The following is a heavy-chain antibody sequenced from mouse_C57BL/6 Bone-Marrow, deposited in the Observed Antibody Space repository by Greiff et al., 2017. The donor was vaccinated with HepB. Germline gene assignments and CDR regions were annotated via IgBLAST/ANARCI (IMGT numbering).Heavy chain of an antibody. CDR3: ARETGVFAY. CDR2: ISYDGSN. D-gene: IGHD4-1*01. V-gene: IGHV3-6*01. CDR1: GYSITSGYY. J-gene: IGHJ3*01. Sequence: VQLQQSGPGLVKPSQSLSLTCSVTGYSITSGYYWNWIRQFPGNKLEWMGYISYDGSNNYNPSLKNRISITRDTSKNQFFLKLNSVTTEDTATYYCARETGVFAYWGQGTLVTVSA.